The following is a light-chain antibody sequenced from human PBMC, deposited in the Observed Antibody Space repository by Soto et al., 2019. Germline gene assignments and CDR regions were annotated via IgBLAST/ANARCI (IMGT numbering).Light chain of an antibody. CDR1: QSIDTS. J-gene: IGKJ1*01. CDR2: KAS. CDR3: QHYNAYSRT. Sequence: DIQMTQSPSTLSASIGDRVTITCRASQSIDTSLAWHQQKPGKAPKLLIYKASSLQSGVPSRFSGSGSGTEFTLTISSLQPDDFATYSCQHYNAYSRTFGQGTKVEVK. V-gene: IGKV1-5*03.